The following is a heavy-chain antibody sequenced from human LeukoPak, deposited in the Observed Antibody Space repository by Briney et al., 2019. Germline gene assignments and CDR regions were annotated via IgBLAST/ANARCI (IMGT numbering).Heavy chain of an antibody. V-gene: IGHV4-39*01. J-gene: IGHJ4*02. CDR3: ARLLGYCSSTSCYRADY. Sequence: SETLSLTCTVSGGSMSSSSYYWGWIRQPPGKGLEWIGSIYYSGSTYYNPSLKSRVTISVDTSKNQFSLKLSSVTAADTAVYYCARLLGYCSSTSCYRADYWGQGTLVTVSS. CDR1: GGSMSSSSYY. CDR2: IYYSGST. D-gene: IGHD2-2*02.